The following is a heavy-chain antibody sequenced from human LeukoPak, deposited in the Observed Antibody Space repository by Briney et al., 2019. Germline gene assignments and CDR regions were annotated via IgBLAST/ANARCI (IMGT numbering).Heavy chain of an antibody. CDR1: GGSISSYY. Sequence: SETLSLTCTVSGGSISSYYWSWIRQPPGKGLEWIGYIYYSGSTNYNPSLKSRVTISVGTSKNQFSLKLSSVTAADTAVYYCARADSSRARIDYWGQGTLVTVSS. D-gene: IGHD3-22*01. CDR3: ARADSSRARIDY. CDR2: IYYSGST. V-gene: IGHV4-59*01. J-gene: IGHJ4*02.